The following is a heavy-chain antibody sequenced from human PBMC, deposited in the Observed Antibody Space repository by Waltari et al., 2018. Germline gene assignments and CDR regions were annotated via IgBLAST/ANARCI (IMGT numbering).Heavy chain of an antibody. J-gene: IGHJ6*02. CDR1: GFTFNTYT. CDR3: ARTYCDTDCYTLDGMDV. V-gene: IGHV3-21*02. CDR2: ISSGSSYR. D-gene: IGHD3-16*02. Sequence: EVQLVESGGGLVKPGGSLRLSCAASGFTFNTYTMNWVRQAPGNGLEWVCSISSGSSYRYYADSVERRVTISRDNAKNSLYLQMNSLRAEDTAVYFCARTYCDTDCYTLDGMDVWGQGTTVTVSS.